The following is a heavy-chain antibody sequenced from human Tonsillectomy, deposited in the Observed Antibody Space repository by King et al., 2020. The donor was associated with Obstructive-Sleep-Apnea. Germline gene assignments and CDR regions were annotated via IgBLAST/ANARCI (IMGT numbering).Heavy chain of an antibody. J-gene: IGHJ4*02. D-gene: IGHD6-19*01. Sequence: TLKESGPTLVKPTQTLTLTCTFSGFSLSTSGVGVGWMRQPPGKAPEWLALIYWDDDNRYNPSLKSRLTITKDTSKNQLVLTMTNMDPVDTATYYCSHRHYEQWLAYSDYWGQGTLVTVSS. CDR1: GFSLSTSGVG. CDR3: SHRHYEQWLAYSDY. CDR2: IYWDDDN. V-gene: IGHV2-5*02.